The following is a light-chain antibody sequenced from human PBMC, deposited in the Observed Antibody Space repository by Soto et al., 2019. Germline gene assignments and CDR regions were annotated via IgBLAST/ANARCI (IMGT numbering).Light chain of an antibody. J-gene: IGLJ1*01. CDR2: EVS. V-gene: IGLV2-8*01. Sequence: QSALTQPPSASGSPGQSVTISCTGTSSDIGAYIYVSWYQQHPGKAPKLMISEVSRRPSGVPERFSGSKSGNTASLTVSGLQADYEAHSYCSSYAGSNNFVFGTGTKVTVL. CDR3: SSYAGSNNFV. CDR1: SSDIGAYIY.